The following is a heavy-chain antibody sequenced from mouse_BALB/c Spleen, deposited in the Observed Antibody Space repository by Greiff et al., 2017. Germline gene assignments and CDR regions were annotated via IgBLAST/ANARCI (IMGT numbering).Heavy chain of an antibody. J-gene: IGHJ4*01. CDR2: IDPSDSET. D-gene: IGHD1-2*01. CDR3: ARWSGFTTATWGYAMDY. CDR1: GYSFTSYW. Sequence: QVQLQQSGPQLVRPGASVKISCKASGYSFTSYWMHWVKQRPGQGLEWIGMIDPSDSETRLNQKFKDKATLTVDKSSSTAYMQLSSPTSEDSAVYYCARWSGFTTATWGYAMDYWGQGTSVTVSS. V-gene: IGHV1S126*01.